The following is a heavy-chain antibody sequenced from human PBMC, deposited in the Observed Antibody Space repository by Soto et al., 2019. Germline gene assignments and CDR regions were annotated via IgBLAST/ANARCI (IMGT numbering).Heavy chain of an antibody. CDR2: IYYSGST. CDR1: GCSISSYY. J-gene: IGHJ3*02. CDR3: GGASTWHPGAFYI. Sequence: PSKTLSLTCTVSGCSISSYYWSWIRQPPGKGLEWIGYIYYSGSTNYNPSLKSRVTISVDTSKNQFSLKLSSVTAADTAVYYCGGASTWHPGAFYIWGQGTSVIVSS. D-gene: IGHD5-12*01. V-gene: IGHV4-59*01.